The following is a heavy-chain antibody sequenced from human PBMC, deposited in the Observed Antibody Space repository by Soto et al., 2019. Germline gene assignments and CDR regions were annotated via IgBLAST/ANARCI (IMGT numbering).Heavy chain of an antibody. Sequence: SLTLSLPGSACRGTFNTGGYYWSCVRQRPEKGLEWIGYVDDSGHTYYNPPLKSRPAISLDTSKSQFSLKLSSLTAADTALYFCARMPFRDLDYWGQGIRGTTSS. D-gene: IGHD2-2*01. CDR3: ARMPFRDLDY. CDR2: VDDSGHT. J-gene: IGHJ4*02. V-gene: IGHV4-31*03. CDR1: RGTFNTGGYY.